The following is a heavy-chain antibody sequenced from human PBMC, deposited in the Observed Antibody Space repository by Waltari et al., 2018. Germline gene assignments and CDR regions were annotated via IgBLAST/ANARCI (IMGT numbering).Heavy chain of an antibody. D-gene: IGHD3-3*01. CDR2: ISYDERNN. CDR3: AKVQDTDLYYFEN. Sequence: QVQLVESGGGVVQPGRSLRLSCTASGFTFSSYGMHLVRQAPGKGLEWVADISYDERNNFYGDSVKGRVTISRDSAKTTLYLQMHSLRAEDTAVYYCAKVQDTDLYYFENWGQGTLVTVSS. J-gene: IGHJ4*02. CDR1: GFTFSSYG. V-gene: IGHV3-30*18.